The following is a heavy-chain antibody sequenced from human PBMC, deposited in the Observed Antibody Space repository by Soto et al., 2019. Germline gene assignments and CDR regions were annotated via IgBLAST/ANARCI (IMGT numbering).Heavy chain of an antibody. V-gene: IGHV4-38-2*01. CDR2: IYHSGST. D-gene: IGHD3-3*01. CDR1: GYSISSGYY. CDR3: ASQYYDFWSGYYGYNWFDP. Sequence: SETLSLTCAVSGYSISSGYYWGWIRQPPGKGLEWIGSIYHSGSTYYNPSLKSRVTISVDTSKNQFSPKLSSVTAADTAVYYCASQYYDFWSGYYGYNWFDPWGQGTLVTVS. J-gene: IGHJ5*02.